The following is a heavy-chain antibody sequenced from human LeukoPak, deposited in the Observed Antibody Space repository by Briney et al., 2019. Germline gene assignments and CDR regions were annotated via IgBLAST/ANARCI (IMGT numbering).Heavy chain of an antibody. Sequence: GESLRLSCAASGFTFSSHALSWVRQAPGKGLEWVSSLSGSGYNTYYADSVKGRFTISRDNSKNTVYLQMNSLRAEDTAVYYCAKDPYGTRYFDYWGQGTLVTVSS. J-gene: IGHJ4*02. V-gene: IGHV3-23*01. CDR3: AKDPYGTRYFDY. CDR1: GFTFSSHA. D-gene: IGHD2-2*01. CDR2: LSGSGYNT.